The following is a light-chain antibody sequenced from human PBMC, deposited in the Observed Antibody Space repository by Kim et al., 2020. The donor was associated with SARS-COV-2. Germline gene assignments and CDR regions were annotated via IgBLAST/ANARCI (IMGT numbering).Light chain of an antibody. V-gene: IGKV3-15*01. CDR1: QRVSSN. CDR3: QQYKDWPQT. CDR2: GAS. J-gene: IGKJ1*01. Sequence: ERATLACRASQRVSSNLAGYQQKPGQAPRLLVDGASSRGTGVPARFSGSASGTEFTLTSSSLQSEDFAVYYCQQYKDWPQTFGQGTKVDIK.